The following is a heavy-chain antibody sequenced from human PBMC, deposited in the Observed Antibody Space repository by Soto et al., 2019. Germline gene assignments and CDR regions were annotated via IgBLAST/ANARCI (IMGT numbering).Heavy chain of an antibody. D-gene: IGHD6-19*01. CDR3: TRGPRPSSAGTGAY. Sequence: EVHLVESGGGLVQPGGSLRLSCVASGFAFDAYWMHWVRHVPGEGPVWVSRIDYDGTTTTYADSVKGRFTISRDNAKNTLYLQMNSLRAEDTGLYYCTRGPRPSSAGTGAYWGQGTLVTVSS. CDR1: GFAFDAYW. J-gene: IGHJ4*02. V-gene: IGHV3-74*01. CDR2: IDYDGTTT.